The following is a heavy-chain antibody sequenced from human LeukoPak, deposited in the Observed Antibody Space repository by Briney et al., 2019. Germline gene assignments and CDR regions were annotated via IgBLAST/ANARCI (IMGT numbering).Heavy chain of an antibody. D-gene: IGHD1-26*01. V-gene: IGHV4-34*01. CDR2: ISHTGRT. J-gene: IGHJ4*02. Sequence: PSETLSLTCGVSGVSFSGYYWSWIRQAPGKGPEWIGEISHTGRTAYNPSLKSRVTISLDTSKNQFSLKLTFVSAADTAEYYCTRTSPGIPLDFWGQGTLVTVSS. CDR3: TRTSPGIPLDF. CDR1: GVSFSGYY.